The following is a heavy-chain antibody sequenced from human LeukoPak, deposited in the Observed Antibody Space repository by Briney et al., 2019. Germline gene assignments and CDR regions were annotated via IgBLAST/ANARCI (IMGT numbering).Heavy chain of an antibody. D-gene: IGHD6-19*01. Sequence: SGTLSLTCAVSGVSISSSNWGSWVRQPPGERLEWIGEIYHSGSTNYNPSLKSRVTISVDKSKNQFSLKLSSVTAADTAVYYCARSDSSGWYFDYWGQGTLVTVSS. J-gene: IGHJ4*02. V-gene: IGHV4-4*02. CDR3: ARSDSSGWYFDY. CDR1: GVSISSSNW. CDR2: IYHSGST.